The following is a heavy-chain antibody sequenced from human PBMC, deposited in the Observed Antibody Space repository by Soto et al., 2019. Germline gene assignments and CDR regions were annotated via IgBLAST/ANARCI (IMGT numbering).Heavy chain of an antibody. CDR2: IKQDGSEK. V-gene: IGHV3-7*01. CDR3: VRGHTYMVF. J-gene: IGHJ4*02. CDR1: GFTFTTFW. D-gene: IGHD2-8*01. Sequence: EVQLVESGGGLVQPGGSLRLSCATSGFTFTTFWMNWVRQAPGKGREWVSNIKQDGSEKYYVDSVTGRFTISRDNAQSSLYLQMNSLKDADTDVYSCVRGHTYMVFWGQGTLVTVSS.